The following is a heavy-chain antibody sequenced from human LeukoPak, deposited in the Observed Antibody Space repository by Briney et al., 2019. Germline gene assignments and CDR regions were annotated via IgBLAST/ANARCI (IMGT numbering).Heavy chain of an antibody. Sequence: PSETLSLTCTVSSVSISPYYWSWIRQPAGKGLECIGRVYTSGSTNYNPSPKSRVTMSIDTSKNQFSLKLSSVTAADTAVYHCARVSCTSTSCSYYYYMDVWGKGTTVTVSS. V-gene: IGHV4-4*07. CDR1: SVSISPYY. D-gene: IGHD2-2*01. J-gene: IGHJ6*03. CDR3: ARVSCTSTSCSYYYYMDV. CDR2: VYTSGST.